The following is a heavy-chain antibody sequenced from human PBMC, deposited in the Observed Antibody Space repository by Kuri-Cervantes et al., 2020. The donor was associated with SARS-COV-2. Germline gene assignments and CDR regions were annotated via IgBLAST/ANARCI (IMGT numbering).Heavy chain of an antibody. Sequence: GGSLRLSCKGSGYSFTSYWIGWLRQMPGKGLEWMGIIYPGDSDTRYSPSFQGQVTISADKSISTAYLQWSSLKASDTAMYYCARRWGRRFNCFDPWGQGTMVTVSS. CDR1: GYSFTSYW. J-gene: IGHJ5*02. D-gene: IGHD7-27*01. V-gene: IGHV5-51*01. CDR2: IYPGDSDT. CDR3: ARRWGRRFNCFDP.